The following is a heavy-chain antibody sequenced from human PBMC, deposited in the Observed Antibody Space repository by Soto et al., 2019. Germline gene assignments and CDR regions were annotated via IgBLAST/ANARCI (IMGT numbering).Heavy chain of an antibody. CDR1: GFTLSTYD. V-gene: IGHV3-30*03. J-gene: IGHJ4*02. CDR2: MSFDESNK. D-gene: IGHD4-17*01. CDR3: ARGRLPNEY. Sequence: GGSLRLSCAASGFTLSTYDMHWVRQAPGKGLEWVTLMSFDESNKYYADSVKGRFTISRDNSKNTLYLQMNSLRAEDTAVYCCARGRLPNEYWGQGTLVTVSS.